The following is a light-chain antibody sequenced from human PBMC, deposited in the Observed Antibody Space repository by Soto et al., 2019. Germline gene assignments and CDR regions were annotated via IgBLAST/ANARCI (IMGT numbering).Light chain of an antibody. CDR1: TSDVGLYDY. CDR2: AVS. J-gene: IGLJ1*01. Sequence: QSVLTQPASVSGAPGQSITISCTGTTSDVGLYDYVSWYQQHPGKAPQLMIYAVSNRPSGVSNRFSASKSGNTASLFISALQAEDEADYYCSSYTSDSSYVFGSGTKVTVL. V-gene: IGLV2-14*01. CDR3: SSYTSDSSYV.